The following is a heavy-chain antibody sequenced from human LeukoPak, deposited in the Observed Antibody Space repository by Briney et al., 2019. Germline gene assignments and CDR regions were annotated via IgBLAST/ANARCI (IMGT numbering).Heavy chain of an antibody. Sequence: SQTLSLTCTVSGGSISSGGYYWSWIRQHPGKGLEWIGYIYYSGSTYYNPSLKSRVTISVDTSKNQFSLKLSSVTAADTAVYYCARHGYYYGLALYDYWGQGTLVTVSS. D-gene: IGHD3-10*01. CDR3: ARHGYYYGLALYDY. CDR2: IYYSGST. V-gene: IGHV4-31*03. CDR1: GGSISSGGYY. J-gene: IGHJ4*02.